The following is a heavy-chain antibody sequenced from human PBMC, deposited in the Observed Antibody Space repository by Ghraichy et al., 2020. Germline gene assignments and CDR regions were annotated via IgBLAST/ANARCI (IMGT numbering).Heavy chain of an antibody. CDR1: GFTFSSYS. Sequence: LSLTCAASGFTFSSYSMNWVRQAPGKGLEWVSSISSSSSYIYYADSVKGRFTISRDNAKNSLYLQMNSLRAEDTAVYYCARESVVPLEGWGQGTLVTVSS. V-gene: IGHV3-21*01. CDR3: ARESVVPLEG. J-gene: IGHJ4*02. CDR2: ISSSSSYI. D-gene: IGHD2-21*01.